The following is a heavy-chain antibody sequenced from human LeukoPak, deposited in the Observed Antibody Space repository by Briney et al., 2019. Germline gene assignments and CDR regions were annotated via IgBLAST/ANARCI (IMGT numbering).Heavy chain of an antibody. J-gene: IGHJ4*02. CDR3: ARGVMGIQLWSFDD. CDR2: INPSGGST. V-gene: IGHV1-46*01. CDR1: GYTFTTYY. Sequence: AASVKVSCKASGYTFTTYYMHWVRQAPGQGLDWMGIINPSGGSTIYAQKFLGRVTMTKDTSTNTVYMDLSSLRSDDTAVYYCARGVMGIQLWSFDDWGQGTLVTVSS. D-gene: IGHD5-18*01.